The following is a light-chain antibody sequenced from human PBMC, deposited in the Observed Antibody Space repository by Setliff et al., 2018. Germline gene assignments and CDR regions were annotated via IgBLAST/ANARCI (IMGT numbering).Light chain of an antibody. CDR2: EVT. CDR1: GGLVGGYNY. V-gene: IGLV2-8*01. CDR3: SSYAGGSNFV. Sequence: QSALTQPASVSGSPGQSITISCTGTGGLVGGYNYVSWYQQHPGKAPRLIIYEVTKRPSGVPDRFSGSNSGNTASLTVSGLQAEDEADYYCSSYAGGSNFVFGTGTKVTVL. J-gene: IGLJ1*01.